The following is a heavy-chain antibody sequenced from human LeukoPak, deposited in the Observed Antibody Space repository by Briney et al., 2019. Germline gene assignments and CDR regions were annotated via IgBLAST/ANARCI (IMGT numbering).Heavy chain of an antibody. CDR3: ARIREYSYGIDY. V-gene: IGHV3-11*03. Sequence: GGSLRLSCAASGFTFSDYYMSWIRQAPGKGLESVSYISGSSSYTNYADSVKGRFTISRDNAKHSLYLQMNSLRAEDTPVYYCARIREYSYGIDYWGQGTLVTVSS. CDR1: GFTFSDYY. CDR2: ISGSSSYT. D-gene: IGHD5-18*01. J-gene: IGHJ4*02.